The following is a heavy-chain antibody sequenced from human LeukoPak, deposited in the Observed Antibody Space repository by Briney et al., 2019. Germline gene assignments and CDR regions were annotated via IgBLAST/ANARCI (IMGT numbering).Heavy chain of an antibody. J-gene: IGHJ6*02. D-gene: IGHD4-11*01. CDR2: IYSGGST. Sequence: PGGSLRLSCAASGFTFSSYGMHWVRQAPGKGLEWVSVIYSGGSTYYADSVKGRFTISRDNSKNTLYLQMNSLRAEDTAVYYCATSSLTTVIYYYGMDVWGQGTTVTVSS. CDR1: GFTFSSYG. CDR3: ATSSLTTVIYYYGMDV. V-gene: IGHV3-NL1*01.